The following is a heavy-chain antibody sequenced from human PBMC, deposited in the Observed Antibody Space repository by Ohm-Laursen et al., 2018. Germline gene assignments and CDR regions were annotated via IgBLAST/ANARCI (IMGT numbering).Heavy chain of an antibody. Sequence: SLRLSCSASGFTFSSYSMNWVRQAPGKGLEWVSSISSSSSYIYYADSVKGRFTISRDNAKNSLYLQMNSLRADDTAVYYCARDPYSSGWSEADYWGQGTLVTVSS. J-gene: IGHJ4*02. CDR2: ISSSSSYI. D-gene: IGHD6-19*01. CDR3: ARDPYSSGWSEADY. CDR1: GFTFSSYS. V-gene: IGHV3-21*04.